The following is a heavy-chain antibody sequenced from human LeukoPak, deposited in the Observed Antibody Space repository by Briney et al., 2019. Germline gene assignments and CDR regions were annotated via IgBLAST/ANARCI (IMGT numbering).Heavy chain of an antibody. D-gene: IGHD4-23*01. V-gene: IGHV4-4*02. CDR1: GGFISNNNW. CDR3: ANNNGNSDFDS. Sequence: SETLSLTCAVSGGFISNNNWWTWVRRPPRKGLEWIGEISRSGSTNYNPSLKNRVIISVDKSKNQFSLKLNSMTAADTAVYYCANNNGNSDFDSWGQGTLVTVSS. CDR2: ISRSGST. J-gene: IGHJ4*02.